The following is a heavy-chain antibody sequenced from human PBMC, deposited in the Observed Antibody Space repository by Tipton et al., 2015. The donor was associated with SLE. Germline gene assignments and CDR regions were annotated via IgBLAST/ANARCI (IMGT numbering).Heavy chain of an antibody. CDR3: AKDWDGYNPLDY. Sequence: SLRLSCAASGFTFSSYAMSWVRQAPGKGLEWVSAISGSGGSTYYADSVKGRFTISRDNSKNTLYLQMNSLRAEDTAAYYCAKDWDGYNPLDYWGQGTLVTVSS. CDR2: ISGSGGST. CDR1: GFTFSSYA. D-gene: IGHD5-24*01. J-gene: IGHJ4*02. V-gene: IGHV3-23*01.